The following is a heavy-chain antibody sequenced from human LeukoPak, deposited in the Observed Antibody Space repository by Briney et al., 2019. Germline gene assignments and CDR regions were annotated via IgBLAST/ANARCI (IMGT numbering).Heavy chain of an antibody. CDR1: GYTFTSYG. CDR2: ISAYNGNT. J-gene: IGHJ6*02. CDR3: ARDSSGWYAYYYYGMDV. D-gene: IGHD6-19*01. V-gene: IGHV1-18*01. Sequence: ASVKVSCKASGYTFTSYGISWVRQSPGQGLEWMGWISAYNGNTNYAQKLQGRVTMTTDTSTSTAYMELRSLRSDDTAVYYCARDSSGWYAYYYYGMDVWGQGTTVTVSS.